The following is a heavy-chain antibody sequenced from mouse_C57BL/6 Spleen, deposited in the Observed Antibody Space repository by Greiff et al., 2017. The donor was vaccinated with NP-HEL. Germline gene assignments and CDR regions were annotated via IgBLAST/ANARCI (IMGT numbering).Heavy chain of an antibody. J-gene: IGHJ2*01. V-gene: IGHV5-17*01. CDR3: AREITAVVGYYFDY. CDR1: GFTFSDYG. Sequence: EVKLLESGGGLVKPGGSLKLSCAASGFTFSDYGMHWVRQAPEKGLEWVAYISRGSSTIYYADTVKGRFTISRDNAKNTLFLQMTSLRSEDTAMYYCAREITAVVGYYFDYWGQGTTLTVSS. D-gene: IGHD1-1*01. CDR2: ISRGSSTI.